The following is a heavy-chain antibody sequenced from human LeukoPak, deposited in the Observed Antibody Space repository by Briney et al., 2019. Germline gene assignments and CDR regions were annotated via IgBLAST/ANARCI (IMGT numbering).Heavy chain of an antibody. D-gene: IGHD3-22*01. CDR2: INPSGGST. Sequence: ASVKVSCKASGYTFTSYYMHWVRQAPGQGLEWMGIINPSGGSTSYAQRFQGRVTMTRDTSTSTAYMELRSLRSDDTAVYYCAVDSSGHPFDYWGQGTLVTVSS. V-gene: IGHV1-46*01. CDR3: AVDSSGHPFDY. CDR1: GYTFTSYY. J-gene: IGHJ4*02.